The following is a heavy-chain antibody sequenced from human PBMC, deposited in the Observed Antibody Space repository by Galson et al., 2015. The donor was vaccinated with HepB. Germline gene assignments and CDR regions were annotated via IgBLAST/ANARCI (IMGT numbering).Heavy chain of an antibody. D-gene: IGHD3-10*01. V-gene: IGHV3-30*18. Sequence: SLRLSCAASGFTFSSYGMHWVRQAPVKGLEWVAVISYDGSNKYYADSVKGRFTISRDNSKNTLYLQMNSLRAEDTAVYYCAKVAGMPPTDAFDIWGQGTLVTVSS. CDR2: ISYDGSNK. CDR1: GFTFSSYG. CDR3: AKVAGMPPTDAFDI. J-gene: IGHJ3*02.